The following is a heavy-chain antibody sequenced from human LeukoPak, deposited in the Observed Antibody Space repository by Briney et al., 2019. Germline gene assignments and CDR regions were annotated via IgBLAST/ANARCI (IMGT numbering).Heavy chain of an antibody. D-gene: IGHD3-10*01. CDR2: ISESGDST. CDR3: AREHYMVRAFDY. Sequence: PGGSLRLSCAASGFSFKSYAMNWVRQAPGKGLEWVSSISESGDSTHYADSVKGRFTISRDNSLNTLYLQMNSLRAEDTAVYYCAREHYMVRAFDYWGEGTLVTVSS. CDR1: GFSFKSYA. J-gene: IGHJ4*02. V-gene: IGHV3-23*01.